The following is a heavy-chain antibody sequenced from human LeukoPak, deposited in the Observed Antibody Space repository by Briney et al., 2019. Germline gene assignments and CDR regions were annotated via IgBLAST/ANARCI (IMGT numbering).Heavy chain of an antibody. Sequence: PGGSLRLSCAASGFTFSSYSMNWVRQAPGKGLEWVSSISSSSSYIYYADSVKGRFTISRDNAKNSLYLQMNSLRAEDTAVYYCARAVSSSDAFDIWAKGQWSPSLQ. V-gene: IGHV3-21*01. CDR1: GFTFSSYS. J-gene: IGHJ3*02. CDR3: ARAVSSSDAFDI. CDR2: ISSSSSYI. D-gene: IGHD6-6*01.